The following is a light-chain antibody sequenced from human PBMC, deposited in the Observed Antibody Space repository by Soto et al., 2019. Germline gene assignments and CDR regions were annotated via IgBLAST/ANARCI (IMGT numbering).Light chain of an antibody. CDR2: GAS. CDR3: QHYGETPIT. V-gene: IGKV3-15*01. CDR1: QIILSS. Sequence: EIEMTQTPATLSVSQGERVTLYCRASQIILSSLAWYQQKPGQAPRLLIYGASTRATGIPARFSGSGSGTDFTLTISRLEPEDFAVYYCQHYGETPITFGLGTRLEIK. J-gene: IGKJ5*01.